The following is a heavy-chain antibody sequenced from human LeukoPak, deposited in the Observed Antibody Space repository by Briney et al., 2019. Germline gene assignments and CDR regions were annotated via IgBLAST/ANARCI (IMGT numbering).Heavy chain of an antibody. CDR2: IYHSGST. J-gene: IGHJ4*02. Sequence: SSETLSLTCTVSGYSISSGYYWGWIRQPPGKGLEWIGSIYHSGSTYYNPSLKSRVTISVDTSKNQFSLKLSSVTAADTAVYYCATPGAYYYGSGSYYIATLWSNWGQGTLVTVSS. CDR3: ATPGAYYYGSGSYYIATLWSN. CDR1: GYSISSGYY. V-gene: IGHV4-38-2*02. D-gene: IGHD3-10*01.